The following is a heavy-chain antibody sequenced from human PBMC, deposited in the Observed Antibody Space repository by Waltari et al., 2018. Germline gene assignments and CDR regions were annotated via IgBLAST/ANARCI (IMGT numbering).Heavy chain of an antibody. CDR3: ARPTGGYWYFDL. J-gene: IGHJ2*01. D-gene: IGHD3-16*01. V-gene: IGHV4-38-2*01. Sequence: QVQLQESGPGLVKPSETLSLTCAVSGYSISSGYYWGWIRQPPGKGLEWIGSIYHSGSTYYNPSLKSRVTISVDTSKNQFSLKLSSVTAADTAVYYCARPTGGYWYFDLWGRGTMVTVSS. CDR1: GYSISSGYY. CDR2: IYHSGST.